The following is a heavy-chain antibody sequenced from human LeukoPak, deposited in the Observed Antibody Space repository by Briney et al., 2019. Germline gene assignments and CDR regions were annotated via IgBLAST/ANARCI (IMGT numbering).Heavy chain of an antibody. D-gene: IGHD3-16*02. J-gene: IGHJ6*02. CDR1: GGTFSSYA. CDR2: IIPIFGTA. Sequence: SVKVSCKASGGTFSSYAISWVRQAPGQGLEWMGGIIPIFGTANYAQKFQGRVTITADESTSTAYMELSSLRSEGTAVYYCARDRAMITFGGVIAHYGMDVWGQGTTVTVSS. CDR3: ARDRAMITFGGVIAHYGMDV. V-gene: IGHV1-69*13.